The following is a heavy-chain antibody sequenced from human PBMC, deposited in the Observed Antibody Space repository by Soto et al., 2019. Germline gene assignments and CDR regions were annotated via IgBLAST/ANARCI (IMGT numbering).Heavy chain of an antibody. V-gene: IGHV3-20*04. D-gene: IGHD3-22*01. CDR2: INWNGGST. CDR3: ARGLNYYDSSGRQNPLGY. J-gene: IGHJ4*02. Sequence: PGGSLRLSCAASGFTFDDYGMSWVRQAPGKGLEWVSGINWNGGSTGYADSVKGRFTISRDNAKNSLYLQMNSLRAEDTALYYCARGLNYYDSSGRQNPLGYWGQGTLVTVSS. CDR1: GFTFDDYG.